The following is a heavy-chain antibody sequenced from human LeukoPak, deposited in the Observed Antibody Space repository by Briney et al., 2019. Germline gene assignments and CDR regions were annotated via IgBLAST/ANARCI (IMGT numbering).Heavy chain of an antibody. Sequence: SVKVSCKASGGTFSSYAISWVRQAPGQGLEWMGGIIPIFGTANYAQKFQGRVTITTDESTSTAYMELSSLRSEDTAVYYCARSKVRQLVVAFDIWGQGTMVTVSS. J-gene: IGHJ3*02. CDR3: ARSKVRQLVVAFDI. CDR2: IIPIFGTA. D-gene: IGHD6-6*01. CDR1: GGTFSSYA. V-gene: IGHV1-69*05.